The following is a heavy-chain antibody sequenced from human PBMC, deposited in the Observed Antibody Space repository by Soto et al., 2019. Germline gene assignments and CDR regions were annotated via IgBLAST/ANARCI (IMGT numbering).Heavy chain of an antibody. D-gene: IGHD2-15*01. V-gene: IGHV4-59*01. CDR2: IYYSGST. CDR3: ARDVRGGSCYGCIDY. Sequence: QVQLQESGPGLVKPSETLSLTCTVSGGSISSYYWSWIRQPPGKGLEWIGYIYYSGSTNYNPSLKSRVTISVDTSKNQFSLKLSSVTAADTAVYYCARDVRGGSCYGCIDYWGQGTLVTVSS. CDR1: GGSISSYY. J-gene: IGHJ4*02.